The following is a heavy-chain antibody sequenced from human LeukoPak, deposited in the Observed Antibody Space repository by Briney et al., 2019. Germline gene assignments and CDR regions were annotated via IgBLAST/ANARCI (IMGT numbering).Heavy chain of an antibody. V-gene: IGHV1-46*01. CDR2: INPSGGST. CDR1: GYTFTSYY. Sequence: ASVKVSCKASGYTFTSYYMHWVRQAPGQGLEWMGIINPSGGSTSYAQKFQGRVTMTRDMSTSTVYMELSSLRSEDTAIYYCAKDFPLLEYCTSTSCPSFDYWGQGTLVTVSS. J-gene: IGHJ4*02. CDR3: AKDFPLLEYCTSTSCPSFDY. D-gene: IGHD2-2*01.